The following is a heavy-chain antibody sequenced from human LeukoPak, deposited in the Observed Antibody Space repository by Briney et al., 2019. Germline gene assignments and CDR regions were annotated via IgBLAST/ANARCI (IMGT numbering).Heavy chain of an antibody. CDR2: IYPSDSET. D-gene: IGHD3-10*01. V-gene: IGHV5-51*01. CDR3: ARLIYFGSGRTYFFDS. CDR1: GYSFNTFW. Sequence: GESLKISCKGSGYSFNTFWIGWVRQTPETGLEWMGNIYPSDSETKYRPSFKGQVTISVDKSINTAYLRLSSLKASDTAMYYCARLIYFGSGRTYFFDSWGQGTLVTDSS. J-gene: IGHJ4*02.